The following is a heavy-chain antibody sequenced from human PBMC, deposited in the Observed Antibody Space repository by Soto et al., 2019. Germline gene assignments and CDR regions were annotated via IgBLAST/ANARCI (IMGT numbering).Heavy chain of an antibody. CDR1: GFTFSYAW. CDR3: TPDTSAANIFDY. CDR2: IKSNGDGGTT. J-gene: IGHJ4*02. D-gene: IGHD2-15*01. Sequence: EVQLVESGGRLVKPGGSLTLSCAASGFTFSYAWMNWVRQTPGKGLEWVGRIKSNGDGGTTDYAALVKGRLTISRNDSKNTLYLQMNSLKTDDTAVYYCTPDTSAANIFDYWGQGTLVTVSS. V-gene: IGHV3-15*01.